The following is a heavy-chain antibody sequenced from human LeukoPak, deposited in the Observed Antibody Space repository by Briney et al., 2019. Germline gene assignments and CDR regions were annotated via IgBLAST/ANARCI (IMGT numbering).Heavy chain of an antibody. D-gene: IGHD1-26*01. CDR3: ARGGAVGATSDY. J-gene: IGHJ4*02. CDR1: GYTFTSYD. CDR2: MNTDSGNT. Sequence: ASVKVSCKASGYTFTSYDINWVRQATGQGLEWMGWMNTDSGNTGYAQKFQGRVTMTRNTSISTAYMELSSLRSEDTAVYYCARGGAVGATSDYWGQGTLVTVSS. V-gene: IGHV1-8*01.